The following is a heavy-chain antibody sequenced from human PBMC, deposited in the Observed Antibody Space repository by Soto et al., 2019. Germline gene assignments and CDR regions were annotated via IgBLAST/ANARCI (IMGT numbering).Heavy chain of an antibody. CDR3: ARVGSGSYYDFNWFDP. CDR2: IYYSGST. J-gene: IGHJ5*02. CDR1: GGSVSSGSYY. D-gene: IGHD1-26*01. V-gene: IGHV4-61*01. Sequence: PSETLSLTCTVSGGSVSSGSYYWSWIRQPPGKGLEWIGHIYYSGSTNYSPSLKSRVTISIDTSKRQFSLKLRSVTAADTAVYYCARVGSGSYYDFNWFDPWGQGKVVTVSS.